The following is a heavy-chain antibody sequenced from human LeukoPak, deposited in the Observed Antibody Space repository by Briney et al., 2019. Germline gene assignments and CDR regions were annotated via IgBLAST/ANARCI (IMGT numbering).Heavy chain of an antibody. CDR1: GGSISSGDYY. D-gene: IGHD6-13*01. Sequence: PSQTLSLTCTVSGGSISSGDYYWSWIRQPPGKGLEWIGYIYYSGSTYYNPSLKSRVIISVDKSKNQFSLKLSSVTAADTAVYYCARGPHVSDGIAAVRIDYWGQGTLVTVSS. CDR3: ARGPHVSDGIAAVRIDY. CDR2: IYYSGST. V-gene: IGHV4-30-4*01. J-gene: IGHJ4*02.